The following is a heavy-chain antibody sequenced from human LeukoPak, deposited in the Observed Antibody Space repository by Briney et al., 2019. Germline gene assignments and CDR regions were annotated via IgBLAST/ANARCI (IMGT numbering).Heavy chain of an antibody. CDR3: AKASSSDWDFDY. CDR2: IRYDGSNK. V-gene: IGHV3-30*02. D-gene: IGHD6-19*01. CDR1: GFTFSSYG. Sequence: AGGSLRLSCAASGFTFSSYGMHWVRQAPGKGLKWVAFIRYDGSNKFYADSVKGRFTISRDNSKNTPYLQMNSLRAEDTAVYYCAKASSSDWDFDYWGQGTLVTVSS. J-gene: IGHJ4*02.